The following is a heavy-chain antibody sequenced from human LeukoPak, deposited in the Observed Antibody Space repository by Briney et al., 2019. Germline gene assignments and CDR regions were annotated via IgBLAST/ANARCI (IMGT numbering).Heavy chain of an antibody. CDR2: ISGSGGST. D-gene: IGHD4-17*01. Sequence: PGGSLRLSCAASGSTFSSYAMSWVRQAPGKGLEWVSAISGSGGSTYYADSVKGRFTISRDNSKNTLYLQMNSLRAEDTAVYYCAKDRGLYGDYEALDAFDIWGQGTMVTVSS. CDR1: GSTFSSYA. J-gene: IGHJ3*02. CDR3: AKDRGLYGDYEALDAFDI. V-gene: IGHV3-23*01.